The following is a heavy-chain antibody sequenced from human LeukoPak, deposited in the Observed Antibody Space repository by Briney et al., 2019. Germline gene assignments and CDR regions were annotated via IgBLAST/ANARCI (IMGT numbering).Heavy chain of an antibody. J-gene: IGHJ4*02. D-gene: IGHD2-15*01. CDR1: GFTFSNYA. CDR2: ISGTDVNR. Sequence: GGSLRLSCAASGFTFSNYAMSWARQAPGKGLEWVSVISGTDVNRYYADSVKDRFTISRDISKNTLYLQMNRLRVKDTGVYYCAKDLGYFDYWGQGTLVTVSS. CDR3: AKDLGYFDY. V-gene: IGHV3-23*01.